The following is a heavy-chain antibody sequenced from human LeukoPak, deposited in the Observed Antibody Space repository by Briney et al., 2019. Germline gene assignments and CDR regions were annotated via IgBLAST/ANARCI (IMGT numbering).Heavy chain of an antibody. V-gene: IGHV3-11*01. CDR3: ARVHGAYPFDY. Sequence: GRSLRLSCAASVFTFCDYYMGWIRPAPGEGLEWVSYISSSVSTIYYAHSVKGRFTISRENAKNSLYLQMNSLRAEDTAVYYCARVHGAYPFDYWGQGTLVSVSS. D-gene: IGHD4/OR15-4a*01. J-gene: IGHJ4*02. CDR1: VFTFCDYY. CDR2: ISSSVSTI.